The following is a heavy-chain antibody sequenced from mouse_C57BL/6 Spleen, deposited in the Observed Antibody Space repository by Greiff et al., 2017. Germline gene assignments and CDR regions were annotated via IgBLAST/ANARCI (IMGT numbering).Heavy chain of an antibody. CDR2: ISNLAYSI. CDR1: GFTFSDYG. CDR3: ARRDDYDPDSYAMDY. D-gene: IGHD2-4*01. V-gene: IGHV5-15*04. Sequence: EVKLVESGGGLVQPGGSLKLSCAASGFTFSDYGMAWVRQAPRKGPEWVAFISNLAYSIYYADTVTGRFTISRENAKNTLYLEMSSLRSEDTAMYYCARRDDYDPDSYAMDYWGQGTSVTVSS. J-gene: IGHJ4*01.